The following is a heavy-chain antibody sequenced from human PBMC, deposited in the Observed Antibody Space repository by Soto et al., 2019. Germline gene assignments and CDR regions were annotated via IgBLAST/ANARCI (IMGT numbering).Heavy chain of an antibody. V-gene: IGHV3-9*01. Sequence: EVQLVESGGGLVQPGRSLRLSCAASGFTVDDYAMHWVRQAPGKGLEWVSGISWNSETIDYADSVKGRLTISRDNAKRSLFLQMNSLRPDDTALYYCAKDMKWGGMTTIHYFDSWGQGTLVTVSS. CDR3: AKDMKWGGMTTIHYFDS. J-gene: IGHJ4*02. CDR1: GFTVDDYA. D-gene: IGHD4-17*01. CDR2: ISWNSETI.